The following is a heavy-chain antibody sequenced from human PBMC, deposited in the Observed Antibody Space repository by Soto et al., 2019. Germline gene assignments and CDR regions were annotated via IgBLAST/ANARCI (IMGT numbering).Heavy chain of an antibody. J-gene: IGHJ4*02. CDR3: GRGYSTSWHPHLDY. D-gene: IGHD2-2*01. CDR2: IWYDGSDK. V-gene: IGHV3-33*01. CDR1: GFTFSSYG. Sequence: QVQLVESGGGVVQPGRSLRLSCAASGFTFSSYGMHWVRQAPGKGLEWVAVIWYDGSDKYYADSVKGRFTISRDNSKNPVRLQMNSLRAEDTAMYYCGRGYSTSWHPHLDYWGQGNLVTVSS.